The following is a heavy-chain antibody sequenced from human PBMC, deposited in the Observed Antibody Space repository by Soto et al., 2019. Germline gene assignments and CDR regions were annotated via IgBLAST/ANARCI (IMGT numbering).Heavy chain of an antibody. Sequence: SETLSLTCTVSGGTIRSYFCSWIRRPPGPGQRRIGYIYDSGNTDYNPSLKSRVTISVDTSKNQFSLKLSSVTTADTAVYYCARGGGKYYYESSGHSNHAMDVWGQGTTVTVSS. CDR3: ARGGGKYYYESSGHSNHAMDV. V-gene: IGHV4-59*01. CDR2: IYDSGNT. D-gene: IGHD3-22*01. CDR1: GGTIRSYF. J-gene: IGHJ6*02.